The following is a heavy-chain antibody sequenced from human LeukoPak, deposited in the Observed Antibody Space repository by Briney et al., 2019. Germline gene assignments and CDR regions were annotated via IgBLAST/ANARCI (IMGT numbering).Heavy chain of an antibody. CDR3: AKDHQASIAARGNDY. J-gene: IGHJ4*02. V-gene: IGHV1-24*01. CDR1: GYTLTELS. D-gene: IGHD6-6*01. CDR2: FDPEDGET. Sequence: ASVKVSCKVSGYTLTELSMHWVRQAPGKGLEWMGGFDPEDGETIYAQKFQGRVTMTEDTSTDTAYMELSSLRAEDTAVYYGAKDHQASIAARGNDYWGQGTLVTVSS.